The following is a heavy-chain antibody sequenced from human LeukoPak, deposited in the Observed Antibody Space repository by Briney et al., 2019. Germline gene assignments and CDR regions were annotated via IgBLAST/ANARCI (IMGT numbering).Heavy chain of an antibody. J-gene: IGHJ6*02. Sequence: GRSLRLSCAASGFTFDDYAMHWVRQAPGKGLEWVSAISGSGGSTYYADSVKGRFTISRDNSKNTLYLQMNSLRAEDTAVYYCADCSGGSCYKNDYYYYGMDVWGQGTTVTVSS. CDR2: ISGSGGST. D-gene: IGHD2-15*01. CDR3: ADCSGGSCYKNDYYYYGMDV. CDR1: GFTFDDYA. V-gene: IGHV3-23*01.